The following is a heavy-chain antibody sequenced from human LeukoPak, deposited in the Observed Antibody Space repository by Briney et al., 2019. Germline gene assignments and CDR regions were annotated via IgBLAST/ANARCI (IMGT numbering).Heavy chain of an antibody. CDR2: IPHDGNNE. CDR1: GFTFSDYG. CDR3: AREAYDILTGYRSYWYFDL. V-gene: IGHV3-30*03. D-gene: IGHD3-9*01. J-gene: IGHJ2*01. Sequence: GGSLRLSCAASGFTFSDYGMHWVRQAPGKGLEWVAVIPHDGNNENYGDSVKGRFTISRDNSKNTLDLQMNSLRAEDTAVYYCAREAYDILTGYRSYWYFDLWGRGTLVTVSS.